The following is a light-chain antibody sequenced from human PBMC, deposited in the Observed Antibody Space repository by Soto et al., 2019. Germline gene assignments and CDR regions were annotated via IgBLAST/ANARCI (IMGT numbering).Light chain of an antibody. CDR1: QSVSSY. CDR2: DAS. J-gene: IGKJ5*01. Sequence: EILLTASPVTLSLSPGERATLSFRASQSVSSYLAWYQQKPGQAPRLLIYDASNGATGIPDRFSGSGSGTDFTLTFSSLEPEDFAVYYCQQYSNWPITFGQGTRLEIK. V-gene: IGKV3-11*01. CDR3: QQYSNWPIT.